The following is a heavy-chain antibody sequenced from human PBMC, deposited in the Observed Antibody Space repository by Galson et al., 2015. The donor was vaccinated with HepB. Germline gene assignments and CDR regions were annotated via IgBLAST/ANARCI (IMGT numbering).Heavy chain of an antibody. J-gene: IGHJ4*02. Sequence: SLRLSCAASGFTFSGSAMHWVRQASGKGLEWVGRIRSKANSYATAYAASVKGRFTISRDDSKNTAYLQMNSLKTEDTAVYYCTRPGGNSGSLTDHWGQGTLVTVSS. V-gene: IGHV3-73*01. D-gene: IGHD4-23*01. CDR3: TRPGGNSGSLTDH. CDR1: GFTFSGSA. CDR2: IRSKANSYAT.